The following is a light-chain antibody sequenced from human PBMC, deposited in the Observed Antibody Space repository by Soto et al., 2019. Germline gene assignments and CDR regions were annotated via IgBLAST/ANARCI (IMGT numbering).Light chain of an antibody. CDR3: QQRSNWPT. CDR2: DAS. J-gene: IGKJ1*01. V-gene: IGKV3-11*01. CDR1: QSVSSY. Sequence: EIVLTQSPATLSLSPGERATLSCRASQSVSSYLAWYQQKPGQAPRLLIYDASNRATGIPARFSGSGSGTDVTRTISSLEPEEFAVYYCQQRSNWPTFGQGTKVEIK.